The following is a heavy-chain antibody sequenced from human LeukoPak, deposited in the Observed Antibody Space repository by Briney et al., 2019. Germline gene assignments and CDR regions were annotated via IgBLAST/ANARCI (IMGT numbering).Heavy chain of an antibody. D-gene: IGHD3-22*01. CDR1: GGTFSSYT. Sequence: SVKVSCKASGGTFSSYTISWVRQAPGQGLEWMGRIIPILGIANYAQKFQGRVTITADKSTSTAYMELSSLRSEDAAVYYCARGNPDYDSSGYLGYWGQGTLVTVSS. V-gene: IGHV1-69*02. CDR3: ARGNPDYDSSGYLGY. J-gene: IGHJ4*02. CDR2: IIPILGIA.